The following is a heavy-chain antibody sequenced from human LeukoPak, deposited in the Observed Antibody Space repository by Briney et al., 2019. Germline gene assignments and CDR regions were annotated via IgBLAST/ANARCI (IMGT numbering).Heavy chain of an antibody. Sequence: SETLSLTCTVSGGSISSGGYYWGWIRQPPGKGLEWIGSIYYSGSTYYNPSLKSRVTISVDTSKNQFSLKLSSVTAADTAVYYCARHLHGDHYYYYYMDVWGKGTTVTVSS. CDR3: ARHLHGDHYYYYYMDV. J-gene: IGHJ6*03. V-gene: IGHV4-39*01. CDR2: IYYSGST. CDR1: GGSISSGGYY. D-gene: IGHD4-17*01.